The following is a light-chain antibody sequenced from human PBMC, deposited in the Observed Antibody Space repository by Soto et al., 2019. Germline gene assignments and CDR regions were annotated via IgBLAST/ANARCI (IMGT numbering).Light chain of an antibody. CDR2: DVN. CDR1: SSDIGGYDY. V-gene: IGLV2-14*01. Sequence: QSALTQPASVSGSPGQSITLSCTGNSSDIGGYDYVSWYQRHPGKAPKLIIYDVNNRPSGVSNRFSGSKSGNTASLTISGLQAEDEADYYCTSYASGSSHVVFGGGTKLTV. CDR3: TSYASGSSHVV. J-gene: IGLJ2*01.